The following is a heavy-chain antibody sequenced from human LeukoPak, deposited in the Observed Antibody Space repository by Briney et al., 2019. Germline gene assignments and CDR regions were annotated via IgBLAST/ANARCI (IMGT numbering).Heavy chain of an antibody. CDR1: GFTFSSYG. Sequence: GGSLRLSCAASGFTFSSYGMHWVRQAPGKGLEWVAVIWYDGSNKYYADSVKGRFTISRDNSKNTLYLQMNSLRAEDTAVYYCASDSSGWYSYYYGMDVWGQGTTVTVSS. CDR3: ASDSSGWYSYYYGMDV. J-gene: IGHJ6*02. V-gene: IGHV3-33*01. CDR2: IWYDGSNK. D-gene: IGHD6-19*01.